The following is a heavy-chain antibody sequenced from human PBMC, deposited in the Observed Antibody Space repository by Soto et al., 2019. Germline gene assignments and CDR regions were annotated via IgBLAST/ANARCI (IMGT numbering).Heavy chain of an antibody. Sequence: SETLSLTCTVYGGSISSYYWSWIRQPPGTGLDWIGYIYYSGSTSYNPSLKSRITISVDTSKNQFSLKLSSVTAADTAVYYCARLGYCISTSCYDYFDPWGQGTLVTVS. V-gene: IGHV4-59*01. CDR1: GGSISSYY. D-gene: IGHD2-2*01. CDR2: IYYSGST. J-gene: IGHJ5*02. CDR3: ARLGYCISTSCYDYFDP.